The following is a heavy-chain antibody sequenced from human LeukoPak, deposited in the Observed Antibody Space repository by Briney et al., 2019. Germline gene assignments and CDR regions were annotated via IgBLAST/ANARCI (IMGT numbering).Heavy chain of an antibody. Sequence: GGSLRFSCAASGFTFSNYWTQWVRQAPGKGLVWVSRINSDGSNTRHADFVKGRFTISRDNAKNSLYLQMNSLRAEDTAVYYCARSTGPPFWSGYSMYYFDYWGQGTLVTVSS. CDR3: ARSTGPPFWSGYSMYYFDY. CDR1: GFTFSNYW. J-gene: IGHJ4*02. D-gene: IGHD3-3*01. CDR2: INSDGSNT. V-gene: IGHV3-74*01.